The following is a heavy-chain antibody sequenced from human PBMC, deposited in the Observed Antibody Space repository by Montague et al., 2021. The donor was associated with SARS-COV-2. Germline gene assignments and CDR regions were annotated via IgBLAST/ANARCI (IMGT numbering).Heavy chain of an antibody. CDR1: GGSISSSSCY. Sequence: SETLSLTCTVSGGSISSSSCYWSWIRQPPGKGLEWIGSIYYSGSTYYNPSLKSRVTISVDTSKNQFSLKLSSVTAADTAVYYCARQRRGGLVSTPRFFDYWGQGTLVTVAS. V-gene: IGHV4-39*01. J-gene: IGHJ4*02. D-gene: IGHD6-19*01. CDR2: IYYSGST. CDR3: ARQRRGGLVSTPRFFDY.